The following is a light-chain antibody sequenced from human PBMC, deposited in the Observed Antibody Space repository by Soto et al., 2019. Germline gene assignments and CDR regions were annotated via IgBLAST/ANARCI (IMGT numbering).Light chain of an antibody. J-gene: IGKJ1*01. V-gene: IGKV3-20*01. CDR1: QSVTNT. CDR3: QQYGSSGT. Sequence: IVMTQSPATLSVSPGERVTISCRASQSVTNTLAWYQQKPGQAPRLLIYGASNRATGIPDRFSGSGSGTDFTLTISRLEPEDFAVYYCQQYGSSGTFGQGTKVDIK. CDR2: GAS.